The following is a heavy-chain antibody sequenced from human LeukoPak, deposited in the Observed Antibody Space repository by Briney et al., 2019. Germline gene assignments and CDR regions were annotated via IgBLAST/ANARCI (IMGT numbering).Heavy chain of an antibody. V-gene: IGHV1-24*01. CDR1: GYTLTELS. Sequence: ASVKVSCKVSGYTLTELSMHWVRQAPGKGLEWMGGFDPEDGETIYAQKFQGRVTMTEDTSTDTAYMELSSLRSEDTAVYYCATAQVAGRAFDIWGQGTMVTVSA. CDR2: FDPEDGET. J-gene: IGHJ3*02. D-gene: IGHD6-19*01. CDR3: ATAQVAGRAFDI.